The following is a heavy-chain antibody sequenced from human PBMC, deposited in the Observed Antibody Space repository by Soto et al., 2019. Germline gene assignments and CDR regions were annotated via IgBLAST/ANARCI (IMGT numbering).Heavy chain of an antibody. CDR3: ARDCSGGSCYPALRYFDY. V-gene: IGHV4-34*01. J-gene: IGHJ4*02. D-gene: IGHD2-15*01. CDR2: INHSGST. Sequence: SETLSLTCAVYGGSFSGYYWSWIRQPPGKGLEWIGEINHSGSTNYNPSLKSRVTISVDTSKNQFSLKLSSVTAADTAVYYCARDCSGGSCYPALRYFDYWGQGTLVTVSS. CDR1: GGSFSGYY.